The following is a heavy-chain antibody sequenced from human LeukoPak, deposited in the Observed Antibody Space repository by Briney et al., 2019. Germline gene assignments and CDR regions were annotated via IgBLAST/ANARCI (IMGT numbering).Heavy chain of an antibody. V-gene: IGHV4-59*08. J-gene: IGHJ4*02. CDR2: IYYSGST. Sequence: SETLSLTCNVAGGSISSYYWSWIRQPPGKGLEWIGYIYYSGSTNYNPSLKSRVTISVDTSKNQFSLKLSSVTAADTAVYYCARLAWGSLSFLFDYWGQGTLVTVSS. CDR1: GGSISSYY. D-gene: IGHD3-16*01. CDR3: ARLAWGSLSFLFDY.